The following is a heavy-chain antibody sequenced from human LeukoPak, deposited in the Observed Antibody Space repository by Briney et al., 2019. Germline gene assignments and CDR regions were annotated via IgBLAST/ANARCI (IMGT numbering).Heavy chain of an antibody. CDR1: GFTFSSYS. Sequence: TGGSLRLSCAASGFTFSSYSMYWVRQAPGKGLEWVSYISSSSSTIYYADSVKGRFTISRVNAKNSLYLQMNSLRAEDTAVYYCAREGDYGDYVDAFDIWGQGTMVTVSS. D-gene: IGHD4-17*01. CDR3: AREGDYGDYVDAFDI. V-gene: IGHV3-48*01. CDR2: ISSSSSTI. J-gene: IGHJ3*02.